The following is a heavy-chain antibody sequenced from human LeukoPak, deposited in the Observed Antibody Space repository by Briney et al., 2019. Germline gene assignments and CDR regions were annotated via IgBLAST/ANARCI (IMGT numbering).Heavy chain of an antibody. D-gene: IGHD6-6*01. V-gene: IGHV3-74*01. CDR1: GFTFSSYW. J-gene: IGHJ4*02. CDR2: INSDGSST. CDR3: AREKAARVYFDY. Sequence: GGSLRLSCAASGFTFSSYWMHWVRQAPGKGLVWVSRINSDGSSTSYADSVKGRFTISRDNAKNSLYLQMNSLRAEDTAVYYCAREKAARVYFDYWGQGTLVTVSS.